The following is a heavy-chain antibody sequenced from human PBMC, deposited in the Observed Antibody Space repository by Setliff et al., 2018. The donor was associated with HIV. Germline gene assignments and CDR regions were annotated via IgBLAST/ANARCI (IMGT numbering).Heavy chain of an antibody. D-gene: IGHD3-10*01. V-gene: IGHV4-39*07. J-gene: IGHJ5*02. Sequence: SETLSLTCTVSGGSISRGSYSWGWIRQPPGKGLEWIGEINHSGSTNYNPSLKSRVTISVDTSKDQFSLKLYSVTAADTSVYYCARRIDNSGSFPDKNWFDTWGQGSLVTVSS. CDR3: ARRIDNSGSFPDKNWFDT. CDR1: GGSISRGSYS. CDR2: INHSGST.